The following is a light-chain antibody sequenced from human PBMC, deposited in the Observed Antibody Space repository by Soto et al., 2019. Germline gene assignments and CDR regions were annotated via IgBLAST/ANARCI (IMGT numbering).Light chain of an antibody. J-gene: IGKJ1*01. V-gene: IGKV3-20*01. CDR2: GAS. Sequence: EIVLTQSPGTLSLSPGERATLSCRASQSVSSNYLAWYQQKPGQAPRLLIYGASSRATGIPDRFSGSGSGTDFTLTISRLEPEDFAVYYGQQYDSSPWTSGQGTKVEIK. CDR1: QSVSSNY. CDR3: QQYDSSPWT.